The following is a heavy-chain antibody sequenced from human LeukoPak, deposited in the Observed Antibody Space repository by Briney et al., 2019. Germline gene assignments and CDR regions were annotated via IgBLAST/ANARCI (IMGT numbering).Heavy chain of an antibody. Sequence: SETLSLTCTVSGGSISSYYWSWIRQPPGKGLEWIGYIYYSGSTNYNPSLKSRVTISVDTSKNQFSLKLSSVTAADTAVYYCARDRFIDGYNLAYYYGMDVWGQGTRSPSP. V-gene: IGHV4-59*01. CDR3: ARDRFIDGYNLAYYYGMDV. CDR1: GGSISSYY. CDR2: IYYSGST. D-gene: IGHD5-24*01. J-gene: IGHJ6*02.